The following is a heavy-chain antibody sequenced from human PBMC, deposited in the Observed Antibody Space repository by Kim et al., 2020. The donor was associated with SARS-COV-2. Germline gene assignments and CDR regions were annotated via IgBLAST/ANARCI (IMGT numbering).Heavy chain of an antibody. D-gene: IGHD5-18*01. Sequence: GGSLRLSCAASGFTFSSYAMHWVRQAPGKGLEWVAVISYDGNNNYYADSVKGRFTISRDNSKNTLYLQMNSLRAEDMAVYYCARGWGGYVYFDYWGQGTLVTVSS. J-gene: IGHJ4*02. V-gene: IGHV3-30-3*01. CDR3: ARGWGGYVYFDY. CDR2: ISYDGNNN. CDR1: GFTFSSYA.